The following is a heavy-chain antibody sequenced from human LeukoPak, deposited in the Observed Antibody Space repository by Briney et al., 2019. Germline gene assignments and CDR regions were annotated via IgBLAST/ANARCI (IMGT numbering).Heavy chain of an antibody. J-gene: IGHJ6*02. Sequence: GESLKISCKGSGYSFTDYWIAWVRQMPGKGLEWMGIIYPADSDTRYSPSFQGQVTISTDKSITTAYLQWSSLKASDTAMYYCARHKSGPSRVSLVRGVIIKDYYYAMDVWGQGTTVTVSS. CDR3: ARHKSGPSRVSLVRGVIIKDYYYAMDV. D-gene: IGHD3-10*01. CDR2: IYPADSDT. V-gene: IGHV5-51*01. CDR1: GYSFTDYW.